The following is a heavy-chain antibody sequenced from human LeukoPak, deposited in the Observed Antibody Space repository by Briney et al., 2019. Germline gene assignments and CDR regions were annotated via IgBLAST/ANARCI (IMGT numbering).Heavy chain of an antibody. V-gene: IGHV4-4*07. J-gene: IGHJ3*02. Sequence: SETLSLTCTVSGGSISSYYWSWIRQPAGKGLEWIGRIYTSGSTNYNPSLKSRVTMSVDTSKNQFSLKLSYVTAAGTAVYYWARVVRYFGWNHDAFDIWGQGTMVTVSS. D-gene: IGHD3-9*01. CDR3: ARVVRYFGWNHDAFDI. CDR1: GGSISSYY. CDR2: IYTSGST.